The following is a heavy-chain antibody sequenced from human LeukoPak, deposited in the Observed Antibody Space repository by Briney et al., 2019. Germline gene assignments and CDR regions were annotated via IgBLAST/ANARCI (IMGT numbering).Heavy chain of an antibody. CDR3: ARRNCSSTSCHQDY. D-gene: IGHD2-2*01. Sequence: PSETLSLTCTVSGGSLTNYYWSWIRQPPGKGLEWIGYIYYSGSTNYNPSLKSRVTISVHMSKNQFSLKLSSVTAADTAVYYCARRNCSSTSCHQDYWGQGTLVTVSS. CDR2: IYYSGST. J-gene: IGHJ4*02. CDR1: GGSLTNYY. V-gene: IGHV4-59*08.